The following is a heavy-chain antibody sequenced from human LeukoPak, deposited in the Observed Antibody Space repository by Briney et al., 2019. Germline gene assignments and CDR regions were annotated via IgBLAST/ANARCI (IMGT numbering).Heavy chain of an antibody. CDR1: GYTFTSYY. CDR2: INPSGGST. CDR3: ARYSSGYYRTLDY. D-gene: IGHD3-22*01. Sequence: ASVKVSCKASGYTFTSYYMHWVRQAPGQGLEWMGIINPSGGSTSYAQKFQGRGTMTRDTSTSTVYMELSSLRSEDTAVYHCARYSSGYYRTLDYWGQGTLVTVSS. V-gene: IGHV1-46*01. J-gene: IGHJ4*02.